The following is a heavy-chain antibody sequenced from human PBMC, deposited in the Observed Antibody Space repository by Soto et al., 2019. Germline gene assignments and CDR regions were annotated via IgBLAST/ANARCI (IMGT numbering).Heavy chain of an antibody. J-gene: IGHJ4*02. V-gene: IGHV3-30*02. Sequence: PGGSLRHSWAASGLTFSGYGMRWVRQATGKGLEWVAITRHDGSNTYYADSVRGRFTISRDNSKKTLYLQMDSLRAEDTAVYYCARDGVGATTFFGYFDYWGQGTLVTVSS. CDR1: GLTFSGYG. CDR2: TRHDGSNT. D-gene: IGHD1-26*01. CDR3: ARDGVGATTFFGYFDY.